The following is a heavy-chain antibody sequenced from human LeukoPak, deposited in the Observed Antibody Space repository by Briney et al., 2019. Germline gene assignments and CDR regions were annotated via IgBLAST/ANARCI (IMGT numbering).Heavy chain of an antibody. CDR1: GGSLRGQH. V-gene: IGHV4-59*11. CDR3: ARDGGARSFTNGLNWFDP. Sequence: SETLSLTCLVPGGSLRGQHWNWIRQPPGKGLEWIGYIFSSGNTNSNPSLRSRLTLSLDASKNQFSLKLKSVTAADTAVYYCARDGGARSFTNGLNWFDPWGQGILVTVSS. D-gene: IGHD2-8*01. J-gene: IGHJ5*02. CDR2: IFSSGNT.